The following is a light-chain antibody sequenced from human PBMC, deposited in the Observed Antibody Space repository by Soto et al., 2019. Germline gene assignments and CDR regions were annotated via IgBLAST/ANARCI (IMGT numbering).Light chain of an antibody. CDR2: EGS. Sequence: QSALTQPASVSGSPGQSITISCTGTSSDVGSYNLVSWYQQHPGKAPKLMIYEGSKRPSGVSNRFSGSKSGNTASLTISGLQAEDEADYYCCSYAGSSTSWVFGGRTKLTVL. CDR1: SSDVGSYNL. CDR3: CSYAGSSTSWV. V-gene: IGLV2-23*01. J-gene: IGLJ3*02.